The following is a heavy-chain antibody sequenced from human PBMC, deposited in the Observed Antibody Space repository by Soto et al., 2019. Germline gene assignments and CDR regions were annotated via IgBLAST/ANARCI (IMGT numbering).Heavy chain of an antibody. Sequence: GASVKVSCKASGYTFTSYGISWVRQAPGQGLEWMGWISAYNGNTNYAQKLQGRVTMTTDTSTSTAHMELRSLRSDDTAVYYCARERTTRFWFDPWGQGTLVTVSS. CDR1: GYTFTSYG. J-gene: IGHJ5*02. CDR2: ISAYNGNT. D-gene: IGHD3-10*02. V-gene: IGHV1-18*01. CDR3: ARERTTRFWFDP.